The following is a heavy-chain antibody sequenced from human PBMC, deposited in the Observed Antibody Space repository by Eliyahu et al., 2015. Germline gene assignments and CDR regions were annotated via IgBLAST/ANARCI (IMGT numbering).Heavy chain of an antibody. Sequence: QVQLQESGPGLVKPSETLSLTCTVSGVSMNSYYWSWIRQSPGKGLEWIGYIYYNGYSGSTNYNPSLKSRVTISVDRSKNQCSLKLTSVTAADTAAYYCAREVAAPGTNWFDLWGQGTLVTVSS. CDR1: GVSMNSYY. D-gene: IGHD6-13*01. CDR3: AREVAAPGTNWFDL. J-gene: IGHJ5*02. V-gene: IGHV4-59*01. CDR2: IYYNGYSGST.